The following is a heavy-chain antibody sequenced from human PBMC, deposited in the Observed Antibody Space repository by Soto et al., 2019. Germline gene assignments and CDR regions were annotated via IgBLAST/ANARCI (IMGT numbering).Heavy chain of an antibody. Sequence: QVPLVQSGAEVKKPGASLKVSCKASGYTFSNFGVSWVRQAPGQGLEWIGWINPDNGDTNYGQKFQGRATKTTDTLTNAVYMEARGVRAADTDVYYCAGGVRGTAYRYYCIDVWGEGTTVTVSS. CDR3: AGGVRGTAYRYYCIDV. CDR1: GYTFSNFG. J-gene: IGHJ6*03. V-gene: IGHV1-18*01. CDR2: INPDNGDT. D-gene: IGHD3-10*02.